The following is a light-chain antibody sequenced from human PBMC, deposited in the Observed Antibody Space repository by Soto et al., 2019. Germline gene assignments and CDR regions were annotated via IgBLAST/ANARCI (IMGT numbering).Light chain of an antibody. CDR1: HDISNN. Sequence: DIQMTEAPSALSTSVRERVTITSQTSHDISNNLNWYQQKPGKAPKLLIYDASNFETGVPSRFSGSGSVTDFTFTISSLQPEDIATYYCQQYDNLPITFGQGTRLEIK. V-gene: IGKV1-33*01. CDR2: DAS. J-gene: IGKJ5*01. CDR3: QQYDNLPIT.